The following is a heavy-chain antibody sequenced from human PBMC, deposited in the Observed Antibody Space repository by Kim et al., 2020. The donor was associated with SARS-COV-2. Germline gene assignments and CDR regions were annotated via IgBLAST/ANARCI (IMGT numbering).Heavy chain of an antibody. D-gene: IGHD3-10*01. V-gene: IGHV2-5*02. CDR3: AHRLSGKPYGT. CDR2: IYWDNDK. Sequence: SGPTLVHPTQTLTLTCAFSGFSLSDSAVGVGWIRQPPGKALEWLALIYWDNDKYFSPSLKSRLTVSRDPSKNQVVLSMTDMDPVDTATYYCAHRLSGKPYGTWGQGILVTVSS. J-gene: IGHJ5*02. CDR1: GFSLSDSAVG.